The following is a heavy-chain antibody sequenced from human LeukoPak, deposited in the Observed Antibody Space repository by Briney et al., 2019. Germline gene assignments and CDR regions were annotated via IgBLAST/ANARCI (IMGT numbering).Heavy chain of an antibody. J-gene: IGHJ4*02. CDR2: SGST. CDR3: ARGRIPTRYYYGSGNLDY. CDR1: GYSISSGYY. D-gene: IGHD3-10*01. V-gene: IGHV4-38-2*02. Sequence: SETLSLTCTVSGYSISSGYYWGWIRQPPGKGLEWIGSGSTYYNPSLKIRVTISVDTSKNQFSLKLSSVAAADTAVYYCARGRIPTRYYYGSGNLDYWGQGTLVTVSS.